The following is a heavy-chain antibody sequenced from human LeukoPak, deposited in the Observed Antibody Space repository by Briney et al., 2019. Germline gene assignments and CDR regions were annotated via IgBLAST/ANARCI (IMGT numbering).Heavy chain of an antibody. CDR2: IYSSGST. J-gene: IGHJ4*02. Sequence: SETLSLTCTVSGGSINSGGYYWSWIRQRPGKGLEYFGYIYSSGSTYYNPSLKSRVTISMDTSKNQFSLTLTSVTAADTAVYYCARAVADLGFDYWGQGTLVTVSS. V-gene: IGHV4-31*03. CDR3: ARAVADLGFDY. CDR1: GGSINSGGYY. D-gene: IGHD6-19*01.